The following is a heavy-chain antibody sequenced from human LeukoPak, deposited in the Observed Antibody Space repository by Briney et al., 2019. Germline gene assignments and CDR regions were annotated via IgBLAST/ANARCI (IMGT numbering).Heavy chain of an antibody. V-gene: IGHV4-39*07. J-gene: IGHJ6*03. CDR2: IYYSGST. CDR1: GFTFSSYS. CDR3: ARDGGWYKRGLDHYYYYMDV. D-gene: IGHD6-19*01. Sequence: GSLRLSCAASGFTFSSYSMNWVRQAPGKGLEWIGSIYYSGSTYYNPSLKSRVTISVDTSKNQFSLKLSSVTAADTAVYYCARDGGWYKRGLDHYYYYMDVWGKGTTVIVSS.